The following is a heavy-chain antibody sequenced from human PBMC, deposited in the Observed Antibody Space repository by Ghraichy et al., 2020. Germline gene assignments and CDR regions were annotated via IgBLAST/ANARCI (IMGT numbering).Heavy chain of an antibody. CDR2: INPSGGST. CDR1: GYTFTSYY. Sequence: ASVKVSCKASGYTFTSYYMHWVRQAPGQGLEWMGIINPSGGSTSYAQKFQGRVTMTRDTSTSTVYMELSSLRSEDTAVYYCARDHTTHTDYYGMDVWGQGTTVTVSS. V-gene: IGHV1-46*01. J-gene: IGHJ6*02. CDR3: ARDHTTHTDYYGMDV. D-gene: IGHD1-1*01.